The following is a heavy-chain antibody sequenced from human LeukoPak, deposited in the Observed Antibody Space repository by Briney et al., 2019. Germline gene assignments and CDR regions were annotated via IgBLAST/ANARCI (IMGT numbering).Heavy chain of an antibody. D-gene: IGHD1-26*01. Sequence: AGRSLSLSCAASGFTFDDYAMHWVRQAPGKGLEWVSGISWNSGSIGYADSVKGRFTISRDNAKNSLYLQMNSLRAEDTDLYYCASGSYSPSYFDYWGQGTLVTVSS. CDR1: GFTFDDYA. J-gene: IGHJ4*02. V-gene: IGHV3-9*01. CDR3: ASGSYSPSYFDY. CDR2: ISWNSGSI.